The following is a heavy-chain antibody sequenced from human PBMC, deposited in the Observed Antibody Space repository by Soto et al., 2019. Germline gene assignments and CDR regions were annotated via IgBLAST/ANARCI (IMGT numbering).Heavy chain of an antibody. J-gene: IGHJ4*02. V-gene: IGHV3-30-3*01. D-gene: IGHD3-22*01. CDR2: ISSDGSSK. CDR1: GFTFSSYA. Sequence: QVQLVESGGGVVQPGRSLRLSCAASGFTFSSYAMHWVRQAPGKGLAWVAVISSDGSSKYYADSVKGRFTISRDNSKNTLYLQMNSLRAEETAVYYCARDGPRRCSCYSFAYWGQGTLVTVAA. CDR3: ARDGPRRCSCYSFAY.